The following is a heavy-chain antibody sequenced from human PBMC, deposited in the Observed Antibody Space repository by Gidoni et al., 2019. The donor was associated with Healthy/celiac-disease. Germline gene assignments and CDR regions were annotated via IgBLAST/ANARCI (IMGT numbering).Heavy chain of an antibody. CDR1: GFTFSSSA. D-gene: IGHD1-26*01. V-gene: IGHV3-23*01. CDR2: ISGSGGST. Sequence: EVQLLESGGGLVQPVGSLRLSCAASGFTFSSSARSWVRQAPGKGLEWVSAISGSGGSTYYADSVKGRFTISRDNSKNTLYLQMNSLRAEDTAVYYCAKVGDSGSYSVANWYCDLWGRGTLVTVSS. CDR3: AKVGDSGSYSVANWYCDL. J-gene: IGHJ2*01.